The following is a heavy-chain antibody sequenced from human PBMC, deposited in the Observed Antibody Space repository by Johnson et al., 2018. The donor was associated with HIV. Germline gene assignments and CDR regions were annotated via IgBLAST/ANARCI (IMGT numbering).Heavy chain of an antibody. Sequence: VQLVESGGGVVQPGRSLRLSCAASGFTFSSYGMHWVRQAPGKGLAWGAVISYDGSNKYYADAVKGRFTIPRDHSKNTLYLQMNSLGAEDTAVYYCAKVRASGGYLWGRRGTFDIWGQGTMVTVSS. CDR2: ISYDGSNK. J-gene: IGHJ3*02. D-gene: IGHD1-26*01. CDR1: GFTFSSYG. V-gene: IGHV3-30*18. CDR3: AKVRASGGYLWGRRGTFDI.